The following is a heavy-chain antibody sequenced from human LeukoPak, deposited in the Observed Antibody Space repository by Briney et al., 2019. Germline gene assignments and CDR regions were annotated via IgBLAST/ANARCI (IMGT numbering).Heavy chain of an antibody. Sequence: GGSLRLSCAASGFTFSSYGMSWARQAPGKGLEWVSAITGNGANTFYADSVKGRFTISRDNSKNTMYLQMNSLGAEDTALYYCARDRSGSYPNWFDPWGQGTLVTVSS. CDR3: ARDRSGSYPNWFDP. J-gene: IGHJ5*02. CDR2: ITGNGANT. CDR1: GFTFSSYG. D-gene: IGHD3-10*01. V-gene: IGHV3-23*01.